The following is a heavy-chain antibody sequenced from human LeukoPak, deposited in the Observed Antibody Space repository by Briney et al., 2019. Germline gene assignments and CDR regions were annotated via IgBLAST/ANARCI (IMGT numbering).Heavy chain of an antibody. J-gene: IGHJ4*02. Sequence: PSETLSLTCAVYGGSFGGYYWSWIRQPPGKGLEGIGEINHGGSTNYNPSLKSPATISVDKSKTQSSLKLSSVTAADTAVYYCARRHSSSWYGDYFDYWGQGTLVTVSS. D-gene: IGHD6-13*01. CDR3: ARRHSSSWYGDYFDY. V-gene: IGHV4-34*01. CDR1: GGSFGGYY. CDR2: INHGGST.